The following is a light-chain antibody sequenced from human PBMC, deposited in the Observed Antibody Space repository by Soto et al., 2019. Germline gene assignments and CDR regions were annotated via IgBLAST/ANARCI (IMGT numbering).Light chain of an antibody. CDR1: SSNIGAGYG. V-gene: IGLV1-40*01. Sequence: QSALTQPPSVSGAPGQRVAIPCTGSSSNIGAGYGVHWYQQLPGTAPKLLIYGNNNRPSGVPDRFSGSGSGTSASLAITGLQAEDEADYYCQSYDRSLSSYVFGTGTKLTVL. J-gene: IGLJ1*01. CDR3: QSYDRSLSSYV. CDR2: GNN.